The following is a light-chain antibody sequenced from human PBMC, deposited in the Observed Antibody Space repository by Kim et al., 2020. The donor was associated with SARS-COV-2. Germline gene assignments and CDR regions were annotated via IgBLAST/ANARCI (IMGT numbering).Light chain of an antibody. J-gene: IGKJ1*01. Sequence: EIVMTQSPATLSVSPGERATFSCRASQSINTNLAWYQQKPGQAPRLLIYGASTRATGISARFSGSGSGTDFTLTISSLQSEDFAVYYCHQYNNWPRTFGQGTKVDIK. CDR1: QSINTN. CDR3: HQYNNWPRT. V-gene: IGKV3-15*01. CDR2: GAS.